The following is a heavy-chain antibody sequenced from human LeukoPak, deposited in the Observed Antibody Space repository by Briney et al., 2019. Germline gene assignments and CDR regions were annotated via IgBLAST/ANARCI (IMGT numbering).Heavy chain of an antibody. V-gene: IGHV1-18*01. CDR1: GYTFTSYG. CDR3: ASEITFGEVIGAFDI. Sequence: ASVKVSCKASGYTFTSYGISWVRQAPGQGLEWMGWISAYNGNTNYAQKLQGRVTMTTDTSTSTAYMELRSLRSDDTAVYYCASEITFGEVIGAFDIWGQGTMVTVSS. CDR2: ISAYNGNT. J-gene: IGHJ3*02. D-gene: IGHD3-16*01.